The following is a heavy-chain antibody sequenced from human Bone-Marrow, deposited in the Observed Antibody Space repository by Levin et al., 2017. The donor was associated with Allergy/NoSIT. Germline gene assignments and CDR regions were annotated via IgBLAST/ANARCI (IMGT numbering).Heavy chain of an antibody. V-gene: IGHV3-9*01. D-gene: IGHD4-17*01. CDR2: ISWNSGSI. CDR3: AKSTTHSREPDDYGDYAYYWYFDL. Sequence: PGGSLRLSCAASGFTFDDYAMHWVRQAPGKGLEWVSGISWNSGSIGYADSVKGRFTISRDNAKNSLYLQMNSLRAEDTALYYCAKSTTHSREPDDYGDYAYYWYFDLWGRGTLVTVSS. CDR1: GFTFDDYA. J-gene: IGHJ2*01.